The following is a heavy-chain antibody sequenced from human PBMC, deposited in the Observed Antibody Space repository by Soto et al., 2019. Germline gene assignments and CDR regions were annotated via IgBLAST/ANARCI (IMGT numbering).Heavy chain of an antibody. CDR1: GGSVSSGSYY. CDR2: IYYSGST. V-gene: IGHV4-61*01. D-gene: IGHD2-8*01. CDR3: ARGYGVVLMVYAHDY. Sequence: SETLSLTCTVSGGSVSSGSYYWSWIRQPPGKGLEWIGYIYYSGSTNYNPSLKSRVTISVDTSRNQFSLKLSSVTAADTAVYYCARGYGVVLMVYAHDYWGQGTLVTVSS. J-gene: IGHJ4*02.